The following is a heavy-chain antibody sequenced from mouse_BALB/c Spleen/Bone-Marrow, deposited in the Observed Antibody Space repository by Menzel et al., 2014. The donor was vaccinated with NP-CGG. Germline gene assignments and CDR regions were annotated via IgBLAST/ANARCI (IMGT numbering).Heavy chain of an antibody. CDR2: ISNGGGST. D-gene: IGHD1-2*01. CDR1: GVTFSDYY. V-gene: IGHV5-12*02. Sequence: EVNLVESGGGLVQPGGSLKLPCATSGVTFSDYYMYWVRQTPEKRLEWVAYISNGGGSTYYPDTVKGRFTISRDNAKNTLYLQMSRLKSEDTAMYYCARGGDSLLRLRSMDYWGQGTSVTVSS. J-gene: IGHJ4*01. CDR3: ARGGDSLLRLRSMDY.